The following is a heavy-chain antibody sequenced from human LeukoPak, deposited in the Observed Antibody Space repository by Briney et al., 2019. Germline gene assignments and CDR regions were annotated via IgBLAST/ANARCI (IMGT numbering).Heavy chain of an antibody. CDR1: GFSVANYY. CDR2: IYSGGST. Sequence: GGSLRLSCAASGFSVANYYMSWVRQAPGKGLEWVSVIYSGGSTYYADSVKGRFTISRDNSKNTLYLQMNSLRAEDTAVYYCARDGRYCSGGSCYPRDYWGQGTLVTVSS. V-gene: IGHV3-66*01. D-gene: IGHD2-15*01. CDR3: ARDGRYCSGGSCYPRDY. J-gene: IGHJ4*02.